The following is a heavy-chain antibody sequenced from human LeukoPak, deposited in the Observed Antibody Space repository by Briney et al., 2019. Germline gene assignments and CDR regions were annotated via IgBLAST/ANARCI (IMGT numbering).Heavy chain of an antibody. CDR2: TNEGGSDK. Sequence: GGSLRLSCAVSGFTFSSSWASWLRQAPGKGLEWVAHTNEGGSDKYYVDSVKGRFTISRDNVKNSLYLQMNSLRVEDTALYYCAIWSANLNHWGQGTLVTVSS. J-gene: IGHJ5*02. CDR1: GFTFSSSW. D-gene: IGHD3-16*01. V-gene: IGHV3-7*01. CDR3: AIWSANLNH.